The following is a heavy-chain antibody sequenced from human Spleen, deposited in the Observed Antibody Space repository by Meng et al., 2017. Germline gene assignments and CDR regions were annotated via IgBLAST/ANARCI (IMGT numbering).Heavy chain of an antibody. D-gene: IGHD4-11*01. CDR3: ARGPTTMAHDFDY. V-gene: IGHV4-34*01. Sequence: QGQFAQWGVGVLKPSATLSRHFVVLGGSFSNYYWSWIRQPTGKGMEWIGEINHSGSTNYNPSLESRATISVDTSQNNLSLKLSSVTAADSAVYYCARGPTTMAHDFDYWGQGTLVTVSS. CDR1: GGSFSNYY. J-gene: IGHJ4*02. CDR2: INHSGST.